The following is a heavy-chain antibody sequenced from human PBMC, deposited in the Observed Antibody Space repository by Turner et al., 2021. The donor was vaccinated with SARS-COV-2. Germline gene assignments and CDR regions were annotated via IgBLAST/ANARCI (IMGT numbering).Heavy chain of an antibody. D-gene: IGHD3-9*01. Sequence: QVQVVQSGAGVKQPGASVKVSCKVSENTLTKLAIHWVRQSPGKGLEWMGGFDFENGETMNAQGFQGRLTLTADTSTNTAYMEMSSLRSEDTAIYYCAKLGVTESLLIIDAFDRWGQGTWVTVSS. CDR1: ENTLTKLA. CDR2: FDFENGET. J-gene: IGHJ3*01. CDR3: AKLGVTESLLIIDAFDR. V-gene: IGHV1-24*01.